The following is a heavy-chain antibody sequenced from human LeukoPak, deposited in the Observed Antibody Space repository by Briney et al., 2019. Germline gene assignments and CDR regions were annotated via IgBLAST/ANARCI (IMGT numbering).Heavy chain of an antibody. Sequence: GGSLRLSCAASGFTFSSYAMHWVRQAPGKGLEWVAVISYDGSNKYYADSVKGRFTISRDNSKNTLYLQMNSLRAEDTAVYYCASPSVVAATEDFDYWGQGTLVTVSS. CDR3: ASPSVVAATEDFDY. D-gene: IGHD2-15*01. CDR2: ISYDGSNK. V-gene: IGHV3-30-3*01. CDR1: GFTFSSYA. J-gene: IGHJ4*02.